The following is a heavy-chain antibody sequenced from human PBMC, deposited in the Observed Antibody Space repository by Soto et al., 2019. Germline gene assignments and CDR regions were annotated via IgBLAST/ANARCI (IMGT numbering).Heavy chain of an antibody. V-gene: IGHV1-69*13. CDR1: GGTFSSYA. Sequence: GASVKVSCKASGGTFSSYAISWVRQAPGQGLEWMGGIIPIFGTANYAQKFQGRVTITADESTSTAYMELSSLRSEDTAVYYCARLQHAPRMGYYGMDVWGQGTTVTVSS. D-gene: IGHD4-4*01. J-gene: IGHJ6*02. CDR2: IIPIFGTA. CDR3: ARLQHAPRMGYYGMDV.